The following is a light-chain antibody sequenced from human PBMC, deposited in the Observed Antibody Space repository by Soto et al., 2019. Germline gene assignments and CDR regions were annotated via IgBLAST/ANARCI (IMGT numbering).Light chain of an antibody. CDR2: EVI. Sequence: QSALTQPASVSGSPGQSITISCTGTSGDVGKYNLVSWYQQHPGKAPKLMIYEVIKRPSGVSNRFSGSKSGNTASLTISGLQADDEANYYCSSYTSTYTLVFGGGTKLTVL. CDR3: SSYTSTYTLV. V-gene: IGLV2-14*02. J-gene: IGLJ3*02. CDR1: SGDVGKYNL.